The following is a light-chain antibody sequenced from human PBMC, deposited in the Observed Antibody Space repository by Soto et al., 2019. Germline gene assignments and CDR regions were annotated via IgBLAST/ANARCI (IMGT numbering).Light chain of an antibody. Sequence: QSVLTQPPSVSEAPRQRVTISCSGGSSNIGNNAVNWYQQLPGKAPKLLIYYDDLLPSGVSDRFSGSKSGTSASLAIRGLQSEDEADYYCAAWDDSLNGPVFGGGTKVTVL. CDR1: SSNIGNNA. J-gene: IGLJ2*01. V-gene: IGLV1-36*01. CDR3: AAWDDSLNGPV. CDR2: YDD.